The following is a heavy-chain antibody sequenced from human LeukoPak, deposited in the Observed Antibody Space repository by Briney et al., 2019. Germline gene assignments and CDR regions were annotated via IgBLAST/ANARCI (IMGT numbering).Heavy chain of an antibody. J-gene: IGHJ6*02. CDR1: GFTFSSYA. CDR2: ISYDGSNK. CDR3: ARDRDDFWSGYYYYYGMDV. V-gene: IGHV3-30-3*01. Sequence: GGSLRLSCAASGFTFSSYAMHWVRQAPGKGLEWVAVISYDGSNKYYADSVKGRFTIPRDNSKNTLYLQMNNLRAEDTAVYYCARDRDDFWSGYYYYYGMDVWGQGTTVTVSS. D-gene: IGHD3-3*01.